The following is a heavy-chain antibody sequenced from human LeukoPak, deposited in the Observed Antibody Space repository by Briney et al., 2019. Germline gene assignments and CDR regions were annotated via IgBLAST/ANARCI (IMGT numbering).Heavy chain of an antibody. CDR1: GGSFSGYY. CDR3: ARGGMTIFGVVIGRAFDY. V-gene: IGHV4-34*01. Sequence: SETLSLTCAVYGGSFSGYYWSWIRQPPGKGLEWIGEINHSGSTNYNPSLESRVTISVDTSKNQFSLKLSSVTAADTAVYYCARGGMTIFGVVIGRAFDYWGQGTLVTVSS. D-gene: IGHD3-3*01. CDR2: INHSGST. J-gene: IGHJ4*02.